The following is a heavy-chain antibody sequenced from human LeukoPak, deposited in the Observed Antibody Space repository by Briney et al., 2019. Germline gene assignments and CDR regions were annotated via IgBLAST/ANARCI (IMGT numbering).Heavy chain of an antibody. J-gene: IGHJ6*03. CDR1: VYTLTELS. V-gene: IGHV1-24*01. CDR3: ASMIGVDYYYYYYMDV. Sequence: GASVKVSCKVSVYTLTELSMHWVRQAPGKGLEWMGGFDPEDGETIYAQKFQGRVTITADESTSTAYMELSSLRSEDTAVYYCASMIGVDYYYYYYMDVWGKGTTVTISS. D-gene: IGHD3-16*01. CDR2: FDPEDGET.